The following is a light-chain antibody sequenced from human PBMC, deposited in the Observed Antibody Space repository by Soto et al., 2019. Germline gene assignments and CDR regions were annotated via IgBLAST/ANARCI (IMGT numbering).Light chain of an antibody. CDR3: QYYGS. CDR1: QSVSSSY. V-gene: IGKV3D-20*01. J-gene: IGKJ5*01. Sequence: EIVLTLSQATLSLSPGEIATLSCGASQSVSSSYLPWYQQKPSLAPRLLIYDASSRATGIPDRCSGSASQTDFTLTISRLEPEDFAVHYCQYYGSFGQGTRLEIK. CDR2: DAS.